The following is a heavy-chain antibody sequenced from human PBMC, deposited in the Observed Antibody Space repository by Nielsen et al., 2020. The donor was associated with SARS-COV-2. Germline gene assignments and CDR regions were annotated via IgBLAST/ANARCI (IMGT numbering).Heavy chain of an antibody. CDR1: GFTFSSYG. V-gene: IGHV3-30*03. CDR3: ARDLDSSSPLGY. D-gene: IGHD6-6*01. CDR2: ISYDGSNK. Sequence: GESLKISCAASGFTFSSYGMHWVRQAPGKGLEWVAVISYDGSNKYYADSVKGRFTISRDNSKNTLYLQMNSLRAEDTAVYYCARDLDSSSPLGYWGQGTLVTVSS. J-gene: IGHJ4*02.